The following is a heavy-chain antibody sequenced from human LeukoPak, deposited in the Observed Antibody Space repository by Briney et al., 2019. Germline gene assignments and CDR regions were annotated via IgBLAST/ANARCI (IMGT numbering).Heavy chain of an antibody. CDR1: GGSISSYY. D-gene: IGHD3-10*01. Sequence: SETLSLTCTVSGGSISSYYWSWIRQPPGKGLEWIGYIYYSGSTNYNPSLKSRVTISVDTSKNQFSLKLSSVTAADTAVYYCARVAVGGSGSYYKYYFDYWGQGTLVTVSS. J-gene: IGHJ4*02. V-gene: IGHV4-59*01. CDR2: IYYSGST. CDR3: ARVAVGGSGSYYKYYFDY.